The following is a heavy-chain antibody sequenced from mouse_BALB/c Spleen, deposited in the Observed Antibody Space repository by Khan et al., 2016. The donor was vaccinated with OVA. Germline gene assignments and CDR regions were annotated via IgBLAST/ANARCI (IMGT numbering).Heavy chain of an antibody. J-gene: IGHJ3*01. V-gene: IGHV1-77*01. CDR3: AKNYASWFAY. CDR1: GYTFTDYV. Sequence: QVQLQQSGPELMKPGASVNISCKASGYTFTDYVINWVKQRTGQGLEWIGEIYPGSGTTYYNEKFKGKATRTAEKSSNTAYMQLSSLTAEDSAVYFCAKNYASWFAYWGQGTLVTVAA. D-gene: IGHD1-1*02. CDR2: IYPGSGTT.